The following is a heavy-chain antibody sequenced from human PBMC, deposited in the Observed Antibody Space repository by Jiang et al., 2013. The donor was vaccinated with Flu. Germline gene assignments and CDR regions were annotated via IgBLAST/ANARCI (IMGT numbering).Heavy chain of an antibody. V-gene: IGHV3-30*18. J-gene: IGHJ4*02. CDR3: AKDLVSSMTTIDY. D-gene: IGHD4-11*01. Sequence: VQLVESGGGVVQPGRSLRLSCAASGFTFSSCGLHWVRQAPGKGLEWVAVVSYDGSNKYYADSVKGRFTISRDNSKNTLFLQMNSLRAEDTAVYYCAKDLVSSMTTIDYWGQGTLVTVSS. CDR1: GFTFSSCG. CDR2: VSYDGSNK.